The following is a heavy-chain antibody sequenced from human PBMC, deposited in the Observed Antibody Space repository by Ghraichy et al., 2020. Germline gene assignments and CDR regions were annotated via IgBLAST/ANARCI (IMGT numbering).Heavy chain of an antibody. V-gene: IGHV4-59*01. CDR1: GGSFTNYY. CDR3: ARGEASGTPQHFLYYAMDV. D-gene: IGHD1-7*01. J-gene: IGHJ6*02. CDR2: FYYSGST. Sequence: SETLSLTCAVSGGSFTNYYWSWIRKAPGKGLEWIGCFYYSGSTNYNPSLKSRVTISVDTSKNQFSLRLTSVTAADTAVYYCARGEASGTPQHFLYYAMDVWGQGTTVTVSS.